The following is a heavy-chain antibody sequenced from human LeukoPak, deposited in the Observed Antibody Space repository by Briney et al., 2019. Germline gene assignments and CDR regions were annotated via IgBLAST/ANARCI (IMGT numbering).Heavy chain of an antibody. J-gene: IGHJ4*02. V-gene: IGHV1-2*02. CDR1: GYTFTDYY. D-gene: IGHD2-21*01. CDR2: INPTSGGT. Sequence: RASVKVSCKASGYTFTDYYVNWVRQAPGQGLEWVGWINPTSGGTFYAQKFQGRVTLTRDTSINTAYMDLSSLRYDDTAIYYCARGHSGDGYHFDYWGQGTLVAVSS. CDR3: ARGHSGDGYHFDY.